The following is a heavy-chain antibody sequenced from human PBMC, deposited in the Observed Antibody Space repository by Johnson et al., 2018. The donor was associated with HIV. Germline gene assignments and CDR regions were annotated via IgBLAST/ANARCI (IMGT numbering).Heavy chain of an antibody. CDR3: ARVPILWFGELSGLGAFDI. CDR1: GFTFSSYW. V-gene: IGHV3-7*01. CDR2: IKQDGSEK. Sequence: EVQVVESGGGLVQPGGSLRLSCAASGFTFSSYWMSWVRQAPGKGLEWVANIKQDGSEKYYVDSVKGRFTISRDNAKNSLYLQMNSLRAEDTAVYYCARVPILWFGELSGLGAFDIWGQGTMVTVSS. J-gene: IGHJ3*02. D-gene: IGHD3-10*01.